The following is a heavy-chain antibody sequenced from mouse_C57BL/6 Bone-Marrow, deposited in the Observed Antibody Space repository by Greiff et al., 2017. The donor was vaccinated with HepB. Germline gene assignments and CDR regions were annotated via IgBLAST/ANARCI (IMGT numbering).Heavy chain of an antibody. V-gene: IGHV1-81*01. Sequence: QVQLQQSGAELARPGASVKLSCKASGYTFTSYGISWVKQRTGQGLEWIGEIYPRSGNTYYNEKFKGKATLTADKSSSTAYMELRSLTSEDSAVYFCARRAAQAFPGFAYWGQGTLVTVSA. CDR3: ARRAAQAFPGFAY. CDR1: GYTFTSYG. CDR2: IYPRSGNT. J-gene: IGHJ3*01. D-gene: IGHD3-2*02.